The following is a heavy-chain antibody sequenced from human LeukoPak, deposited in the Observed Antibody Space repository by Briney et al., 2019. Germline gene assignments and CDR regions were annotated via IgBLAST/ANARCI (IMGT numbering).Heavy chain of an antibody. D-gene: IGHD2-8*02. CDR3: ARHTGGFYHGVDY. Sequence: GESLKISCKGSGYTFTSYWIGWVRQLPGKGLEWMGIIYPGDSDTRYSLSFQGQVTISVDKSTSTAHLQWNSLTASDTAMYYCARHTGGFYHGVDYWGQGTLVTVSS. CDR2: IYPGDSDT. V-gene: IGHV5-51*01. CDR1: GYTFTSYW. J-gene: IGHJ4*02.